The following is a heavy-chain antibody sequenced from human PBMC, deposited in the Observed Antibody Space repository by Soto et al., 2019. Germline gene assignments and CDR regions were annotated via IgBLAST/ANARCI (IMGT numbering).Heavy chain of an antibody. Sequence: PGESLKISCKGSGYTFSGYWIGWVRQMPGKGLEWMGIIYPGDSDTRYSPSFQGQVTISADKSISTAYRQWSSLKASDTAMYYCARPSREHRAAAGYGMDVWGQGTTVTVSS. V-gene: IGHV5-51*01. CDR1: GYTFSGYW. D-gene: IGHD6-13*01. J-gene: IGHJ6*02. CDR2: IYPGDSDT. CDR3: ARPSREHRAAAGYGMDV.